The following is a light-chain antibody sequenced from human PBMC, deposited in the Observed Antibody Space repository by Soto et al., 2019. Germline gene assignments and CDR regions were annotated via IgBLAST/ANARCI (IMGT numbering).Light chain of an antibody. J-gene: IGKJ1*01. Sequence: EIVMTQSPATLSVSPGERATLSCRASQNVGNNLVWYQQKPGQAPRLLIYGASTSAAGIPDRVSGSGSGTEFTLTISGLQSDDFAVYYCQQFNNWPPWTFGPGTKVEIK. CDR1: QNVGNN. CDR2: GAS. CDR3: QQFNNWPPWT. V-gene: IGKV3-15*01.